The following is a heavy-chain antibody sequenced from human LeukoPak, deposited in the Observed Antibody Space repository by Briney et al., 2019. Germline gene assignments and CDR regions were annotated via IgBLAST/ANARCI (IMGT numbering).Heavy chain of an antibody. V-gene: IGHV1-24*01. J-gene: IGHJ6*02. Sequence: ASVKVSCKVSGYTLTELSMHWVRQAPGKGLEWMGGFDPEDGETIHAQKFQGRVTMTEDTSTDTAYMKLSSLRSEDTAVYYCATDMCSGGSCYSEAVYYGMDVWGQGTTVTVSS. CDR3: ATDMCSGGSCYSEAVYYGMDV. CDR1: GYTLTELS. CDR2: FDPEDGET. D-gene: IGHD2-15*01.